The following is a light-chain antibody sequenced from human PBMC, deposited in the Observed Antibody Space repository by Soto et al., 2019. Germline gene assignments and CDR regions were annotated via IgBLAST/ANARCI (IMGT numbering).Light chain of an antibody. Sequence: QSALTQPASVSGSPGQSITISCTGTSSDIGGYDYVSWYQQHPGKVPKLMIFDVSYRPSGVSNRFSGAKSGNTASLTISGVQAEDEADYYCSSFRRGNTEVVFGCGTKLTVL. V-gene: IGLV2-14*03. CDR1: SSDIGGYDY. CDR2: DVS. J-gene: IGLJ2*01. CDR3: SSFRRGNTEVV.